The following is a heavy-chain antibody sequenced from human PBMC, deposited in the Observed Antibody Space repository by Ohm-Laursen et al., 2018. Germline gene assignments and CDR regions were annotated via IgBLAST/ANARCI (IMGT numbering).Heavy chain of an antibody. V-gene: IGHV3-7*01. CDR1: GFTFSGYW. J-gene: IGHJ4*02. D-gene: IGHD6-13*01. CDR3: ARDPPEDSSWYADY. Sequence: SLRLSCAASGFTFSGYWMSWVRQAPGKGLEWVANIKPDASEEHYVDSVKGRFTISRDNANNSVYLQMNSLRAEDTAVYYCARDPPEDSSWYADYWGQGTLVTVSP. CDR2: IKPDASEE.